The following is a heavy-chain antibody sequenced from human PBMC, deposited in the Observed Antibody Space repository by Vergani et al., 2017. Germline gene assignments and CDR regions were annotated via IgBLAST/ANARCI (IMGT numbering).Heavy chain of an antibody. CDR3: ARDSGGWLQLNDYFDY. D-gene: IGHD5-24*01. J-gene: IGHJ4*02. CDR1: GFSFTSYG. Sequence: VRLVESGGGVVQPGRSLRLSCAASGFSFTSYGMHWVRQPPGKGLEWVANIKQDGSEKYYVDSVKGRFTISRDNAKNSLYLQMNSLRVEDTAVYYCARDSGGWLQLNDYFDYWGQGTLVTVSS. V-gene: IGHV3-7*01. CDR2: IKQDGSEK.